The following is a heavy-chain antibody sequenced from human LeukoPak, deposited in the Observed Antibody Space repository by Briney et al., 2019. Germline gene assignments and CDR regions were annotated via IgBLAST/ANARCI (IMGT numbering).Heavy chain of an antibody. CDR2: IYYTGST. CDR1: GGSISGSSYY. J-gene: IGHJ4*02. V-gene: IGHV4-39*01. CDR3: ARHEAARPDY. D-gene: IGHD6-6*01. Sequence: SETLSLTCTVSGGSISGSSYYWGRIRQPPGKGLEWIGTIYYTGSTYYNPSLKSRVTISVDTSKNQLSLNLSSVTVADTAVYYCARHEAARPDYWGQGTLVTVSS.